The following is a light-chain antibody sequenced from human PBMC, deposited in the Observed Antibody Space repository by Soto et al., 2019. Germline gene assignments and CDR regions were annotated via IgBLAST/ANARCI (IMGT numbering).Light chain of an antibody. Sequence: EIVLTQSPATLSLSPGERATLSCRTSQSVGTSLDWYQQKPGQPPRLLIYDSSNRATGIPARFSGSGSGTDFTLTIGSLEPEDFAVYYCQQRSILFTFGGGTKVEIK. CDR2: DSS. V-gene: IGKV3-11*01. J-gene: IGKJ4*01. CDR3: QQRSILFT. CDR1: QSVGTS.